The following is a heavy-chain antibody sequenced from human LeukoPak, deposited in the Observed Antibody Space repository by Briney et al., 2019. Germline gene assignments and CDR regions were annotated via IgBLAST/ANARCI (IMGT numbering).Heavy chain of an antibody. CDR3: AKDTQLRYFDRLSTAFDY. V-gene: IGHV3-23*01. CDR1: GFTFSSYA. J-gene: IGHJ4*02. Sequence: GGSLRLSCAASGFTFSSYAMSWVREARGGGLEWGSAISGSGGSTYYADSVKSRFTISRDNTKNTLYLQMNSRKAEDTAVYYCAKDTQLRYFDRLSTAFDYWGQGTLVTVSS. D-gene: IGHD3-9*01. CDR2: ISGSGGST.